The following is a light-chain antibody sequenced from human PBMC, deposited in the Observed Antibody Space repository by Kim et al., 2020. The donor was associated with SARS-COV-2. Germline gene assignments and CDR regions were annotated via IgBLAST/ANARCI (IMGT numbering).Light chain of an antibody. V-gene: IGLV2-14*03. J-gene: IGLJ2*01. Sequence: SVTISCTGTSSDVGGYNYVSWYQQHPGKAPKLMIYDVSKRPSGVSNRFSGSKSGNTASLTISGLQAEDEADYYCSSYTSSSTSVVFGGGTQLTVL. CDR1: SSDVGGYNY. CDR3: SSYTSSSTSVV. CDR2: DVS.